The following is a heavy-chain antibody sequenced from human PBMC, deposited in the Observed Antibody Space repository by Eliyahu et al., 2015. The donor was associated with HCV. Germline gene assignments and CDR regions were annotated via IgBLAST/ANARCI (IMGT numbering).Heavy chain of an antibody. CDR1: GFSFSDYW. V-gene: IGHV3-74*01. CDR3: ALIRGQQLITIDT. Sequence: EVRLVESGGELVQPGGSLRLSCAASGFSFSDYWMHLVRQSSGKGPGWVLSITSDGSDTNYADSVKGRFTISRDNAKNTLYLQMNNLRVDDTAIYYCALIRGQQLITIDTWGQGTLVTVSS. J-gene: IGHJ5*02. D-gene: IGHD6-13*01. CDR2: ITSDGSDT.